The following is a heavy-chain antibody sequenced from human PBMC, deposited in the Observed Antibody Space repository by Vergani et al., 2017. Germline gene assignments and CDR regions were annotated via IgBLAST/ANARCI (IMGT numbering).Heavy chain of an antibody. CDR2: IRYDGSNT. V-gene: IGHV3-30*02. CDR3: ARDTVTGSRYFDY. Sequence: VQLLESGGNLVQPGGSLRLSCGASGFTFSNYGMHWVRQAPGKGLEWVTFIRYDGSNTYYADSVKGRFTISRDNSKNTLFLQMNSLRPEDTAVYYCARDTVTGSRYFDYWGQGTLVTVSS. D-gene: IGHD6-19*01. J-gene: IGHJ4*02. CDR1: GFTFSNYG.